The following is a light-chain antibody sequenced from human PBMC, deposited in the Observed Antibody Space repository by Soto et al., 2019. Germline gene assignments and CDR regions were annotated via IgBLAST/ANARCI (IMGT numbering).Light chain of an antibody. Sequence: ENVLTQFPGTLSLSAVERATLSCRASHSVSSNYLAWYQQKPGQAPRLLIYGASSRAAGIPDRFRGSGSGTDFTLTISRLEPEDFAVYYCQHFGSSPPWPFGQGTKVDIK. V-gene: IGKV3-20*01. CDR2: GAS. J-gene: IGKJ1*01. CDR3: QHFGSSPPWP. CDR1: HSVSSNY.